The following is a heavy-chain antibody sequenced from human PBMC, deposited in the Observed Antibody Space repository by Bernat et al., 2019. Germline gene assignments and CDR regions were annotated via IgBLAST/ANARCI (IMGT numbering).Heavy chain of an antibody. CDR3: ARRLGYCSCGSCYDYYYYYGMDV. Sequence: FTFSSYAMHWFRQAPGKGLERVAVISYDVSNKSYASSVKGRLTISRDNSKNTLYLQMNSLRAEDTAVYYCARRLGYCSCGSCYDYYYYYGMDV. V-gene: IGHV3-30-3*01. CDR1: FTFSSYA. J-gene: IGHJ6*01. CDR2: ISYDVSNK. D-gene: IGHD2-15*01.